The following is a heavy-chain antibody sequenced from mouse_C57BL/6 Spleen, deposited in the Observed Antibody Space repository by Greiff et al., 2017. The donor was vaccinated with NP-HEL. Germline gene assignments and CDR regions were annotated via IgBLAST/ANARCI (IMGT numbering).Heavy chain of an antibody. CDR2: IYPGSGST. D-gene: IGHD1-1*01. Sequence: QVHVKQPGAELVKPGASVKMSCKASGYTFTSYWITWVKQRPGQGLEWIGDIYPGSGSTNYNEKFKSKATLTVDTSSSTAYMQLSSLTSEDSAVYYCAGITTVVANFDYWGQGTTLTVSS. CDR1: GYTFTSYW. J-gene: IGHJ2*01. V-gene: IGHV1-55*01. CDR3: AGITTVVANFDY.